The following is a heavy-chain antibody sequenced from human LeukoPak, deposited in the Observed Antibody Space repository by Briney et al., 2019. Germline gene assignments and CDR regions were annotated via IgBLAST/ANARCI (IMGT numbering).Heavy chain of an antibody. D-gene: IGHD7-27*01. J-gene: IGHJ4*02. V-gene: IGHV4-34*01. CDR1: GGSFSGYY. Sequence: SETLSLTCAVYGGSFSGYYWTWIRQPPGKGLEWIGNIYYSGSTYYNPSLKSRVTISVDTSKNQFSLKLSSVTAADTAVYYCARQLGVTGDFDYWGQGTLVTVSS. CDR3: ARQLGVTGDFDY. CDR2: IYYSGST.